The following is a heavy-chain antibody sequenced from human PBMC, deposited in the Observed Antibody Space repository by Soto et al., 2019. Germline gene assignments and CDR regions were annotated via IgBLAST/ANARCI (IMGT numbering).Heavy chain of an antibody. V-gene: IGHV4-38-2*01. CDR2: IYHSGST. CDR1: GYSISSGYY. Sequence: SETLSLTCGVSGYSISSGYYWGWIRQPPGKGLEWIGSIYHSGSTYYNPSLKSRITISMDTSKNQFSLRLTSVTAADTAEYHCARVVRFCSSPSCRGRNWFDPWGQGTRVTSPQ. D-gene: IGHD2-2*01. J-gene: IGHJ5*02. CDR3: ARVVRFCSSPSCRGRNWFDP.